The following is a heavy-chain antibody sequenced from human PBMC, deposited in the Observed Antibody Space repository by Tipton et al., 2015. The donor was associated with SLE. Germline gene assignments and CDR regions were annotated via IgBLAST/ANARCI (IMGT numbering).Heavy chain of an antibody. Sequence: SLRLSCAASGFSFSIYAMHWVRQAPGKGLEWVGIISYDENNEYYADSVKGRFTVSRDKSKNTLYLQMNSLRVEDTATYYCARSWAGYTSRDYFQYWGQGTQVTVSS. CDR2: ISYDENNE. CDR1: GFSFSIYA. D-gene: IGHD2-2*02. V-gene: IGHV3-30*04. CDR3: ARSWAGYTSRDYFQY. J-gene: IGHJ1*01.